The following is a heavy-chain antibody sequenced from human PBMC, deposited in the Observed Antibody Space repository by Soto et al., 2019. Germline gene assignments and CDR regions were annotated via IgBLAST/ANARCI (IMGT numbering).Heavy chain of an antibody. CDR3: ASSYPELGAFDI. J-gene: IGHJ3*02. D-gene: IGHD1-26*01. V-gene: IGHV1-3*01. CDR2: INAGNGNT. Sequence: ASVKVSCKASGYTFTSYAMHWVRQAPGQRLEWMGWINAGNGNTKYSQKFQGRVTITRDTSASTAYMELSSLRSEDTAVYYCASSYPELGAFDIWGQGTMVTVSS. CDR1: GYTFTSYA.